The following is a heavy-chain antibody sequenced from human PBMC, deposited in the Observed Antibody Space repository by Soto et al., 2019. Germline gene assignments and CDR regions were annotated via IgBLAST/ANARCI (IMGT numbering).Heavy chain of an antibody. V-gene: IGHV4-30-2*05. Sequence: SETLSLTCAVSGGSISSGGYSWSWIRQPPGKGLEWIEYIYHSGSTYYNPSLKSRVTISVDTSKNQFPLKLSSVTAADTAVYYCARERPDGARLDPRGQGTLVTVSS. J-gene: IGHJ5*02. CDR2: IYHSGST. CDR1: GGSISSGGYS. CDR3: ARERPDGARLDP. D-gene: IGHD6-6*01.